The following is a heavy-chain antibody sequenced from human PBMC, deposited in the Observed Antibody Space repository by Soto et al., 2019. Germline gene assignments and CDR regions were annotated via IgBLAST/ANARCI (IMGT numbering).Heavy chain of an antibody. CDR2: ISSSSSTI. V-gene: IGHV3-48*02. CDR1: GFTFSSYS. Sequence: EVQLVESGGGLVQPGGSLRLSCAASGFTFSSYSMNWVRQAPGKGLEWVSYISSSSSTIYYADSVKGRFTISRDNAKNSLYLQMNSLRDEDTAVYYCARDKVVTAHTPFDYWGQGTLVTVSS. D-gene: IGHD2-21*02. J-gene: IGHJ4*02. CDR3: ARDKVVTAHTPFDY.